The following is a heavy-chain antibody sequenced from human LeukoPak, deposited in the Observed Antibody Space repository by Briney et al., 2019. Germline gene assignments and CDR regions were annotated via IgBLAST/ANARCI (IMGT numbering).Heavy chain of an antibody. D-gene: IGHD5-24*01. Sequence: PGGSLRLSCAASGFTFSDYYMSWIRQAPGKGLEWVSYISSSGSTIYYADSVKGRFTISRDNAKNSLYLQMNSLRAEDTAVYYCARDEVEMATIDVGYYYYGVDVWGQGTTVTASS. CDR3: ARDEVEMATIDVGYYYYGVDV. V-gene: IGHV3-11*01. J-gene: IGHJ6*02. CDR1: GFTFSDYY. CDR2: ISSSGSTI.